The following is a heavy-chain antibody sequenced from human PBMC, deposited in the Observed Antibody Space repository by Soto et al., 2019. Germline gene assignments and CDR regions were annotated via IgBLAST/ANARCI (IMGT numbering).Heavy chain of an antibody. V-gene: IGHV4-34*01. J-gene: IGHJ5*02. CDR2: INHSGST. CDR1: GGSFSRYY. Sequence: QVQLQQWGAGLLKPSETLSLTCDVYGGSFSRYYWNWIRQPPGKGLEWLGEINHSGSTNYNPSLESRVTISLDTSKTQFSLKLTSVTAADTAVYYCARGVGRLVGTWFDPWGQGTLVTVSS. D-gene: IGHD5-12*01. CDR3: ARGVGRLVGTWFDP.